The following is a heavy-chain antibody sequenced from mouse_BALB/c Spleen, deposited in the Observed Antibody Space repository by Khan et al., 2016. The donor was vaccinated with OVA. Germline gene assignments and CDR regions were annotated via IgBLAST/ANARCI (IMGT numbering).Heavy chain of an antibody. Sequence: EVQLVESGGGLVKPGGSLKLSCAASGFSFSSYTLSWVRQTPEKRLEWVANVNRGAAYTIYPDSVKGRFTISRDNATNTLYLQLSSLKSEDTAIHYCRRDGNDAHGCCEVWGAGTTVTVSA. D-gene: IGHD2-2*01. CDR3: RRDGNDAHGCCEV. CDR1: GFSFSSYT. CDR2: VNRGAAYT. V-gene: IGHV5-6-4*01. J-gene: IGHJ1*01.